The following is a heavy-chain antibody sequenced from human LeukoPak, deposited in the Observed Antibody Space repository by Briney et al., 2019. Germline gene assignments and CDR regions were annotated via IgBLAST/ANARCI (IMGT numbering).Heavy chain of an antibody. V-gene: IGHV3-9*01. CDR1: GFNFDDYA. CDR2: VTWNSATI. Sequence: GGSLRLSCEASGFNFDDYAMHWVRHPPGKGLEWVSGVTWNSATIGYADSVKGRFTTARDNAKKSLYLHLNSLRVEDTALYYCARVAGAAVGHWGQGTLVTVSS. D-gene: IGHD4-23*01. J-gene: IGHJ4*02. CDR3: ARVAGAAVGH.